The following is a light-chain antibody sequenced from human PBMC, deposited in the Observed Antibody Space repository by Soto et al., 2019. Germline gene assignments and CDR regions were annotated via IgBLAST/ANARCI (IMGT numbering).Light chain of an antibody. V-gene: IGKV3-15*01. CDR2: GAS. CDR1: QSVNNN. J-gene: IGKJ1*01. Sequence: ETLMTQSPATLSVSPGERATLSCRASQSVNNNLAWYQQKLGQAPRVLIYGASTRATGIPARFTGSGSGTEFILTITSRQSEDSAVYYCQEYNTWPWKFGQGTKVEFK. CDR3: QEYNTWPWK.